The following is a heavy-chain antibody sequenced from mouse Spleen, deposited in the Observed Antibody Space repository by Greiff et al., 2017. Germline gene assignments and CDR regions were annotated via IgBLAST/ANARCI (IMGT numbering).Heavy chain of an antibody. CDR3: AREGGYDGSYNAMDY. V-gene: IGHV3-6*01. Sequence: EVKLVESGPGLVKPSQSLSLTCSVTGYSITSGYYWNWIRQFPGNKLEWMGYISYDGSNNYNPSLKNRISITRDTSKNQFFLKLNSVTTEDTATYYCAREGGYDGSYNAMDYWGQGTSVTVSS. D-gene: IGHD2-1*01. J-gene: IGHJ4*01. CDR2: ISYDGSN. CDR1: GYSITSGYY.